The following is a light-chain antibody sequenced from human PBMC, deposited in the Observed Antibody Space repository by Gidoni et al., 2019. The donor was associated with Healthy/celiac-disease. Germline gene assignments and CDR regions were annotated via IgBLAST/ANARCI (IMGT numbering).Light chain of an antibody. J-gene: IGKJ3*01. CDR1: QSISSY. CDR2: AAS. V-gene: IGKV1-39*01. Sequence: DIQMTQSPSSLSAAVGDRVTITCRASQSISSYLNWYQQKPGTAPKLLIYAASSMQSGVPSWLSSSRCGTDFTLPISSLQPEDFATYYCQQSYSTPFPTFGPGTKVDIK. CDR3: QQSYSTPFPT.